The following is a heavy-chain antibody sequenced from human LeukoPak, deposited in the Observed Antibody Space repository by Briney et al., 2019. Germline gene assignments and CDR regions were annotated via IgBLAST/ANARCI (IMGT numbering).Heavy chain of an antibody. D-gene: IGHD3-22*01. J-gene: IGHJ6*03. V-gene: IGHV4-39*07. CDR3: ARDLRGGYYDSSGLGNYYYYYMDV. CDR2: IYYTGNT. Sequence: SQTLSLTCTVSGGSVSSSNFYWAWIRQPPGKGLEWVASIYYTGNTFYNPSLKSRGTLSLDTSMNQFSLKLTSVTAADTAVYYCARDLRGGYYDSSGLGNYYYYYMDVWGKGTTVTVSS. CDR1: GGSVSSSNFY.